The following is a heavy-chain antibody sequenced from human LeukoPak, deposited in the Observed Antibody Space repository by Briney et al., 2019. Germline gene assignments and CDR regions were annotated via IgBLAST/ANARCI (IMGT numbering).Heavy chain of an antibody. D-gene: IGHD3-22*01. V-gene: IGHV3-23*01. CDR3: AKGSHYYDSSGYYTH. J-gene: IGHJ4*02. Sequence: GGSLRFSCAASGFTFSSYAMSWVRQAPGKGLEWVSVISASGGSTYYADSVKGRFTISRDNSKNTLYLQMNSLRAEDSAVYYCAKGSHYYDSSGYYTHWGQGTLVTVSS. CDR1: GFTFSSYA. CDR2: ISASGGST.